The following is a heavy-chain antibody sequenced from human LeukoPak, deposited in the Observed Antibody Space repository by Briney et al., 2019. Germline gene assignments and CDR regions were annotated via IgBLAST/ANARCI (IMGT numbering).Heavy chain of an antibody. CDR2: INHSGST. J-gene: IGHJ4*02. CDR1: GGSISSSSYY. CDR3: ARGGRSYDFWSGYYPGYFDY. V-gene: IGHV4-39*07. Sequence: SETLSLTCTVSGGSISSSSYYWGWIRQPPGKGLEWIGEINHSGSTNYNPSLKSRVTISVDTSKNQFSLKLSSVTAADTAVYYCARGGRSYDFWSGYYPGYFDYWGQGTLVTVSS. D-gene: IGHD3-3*01.